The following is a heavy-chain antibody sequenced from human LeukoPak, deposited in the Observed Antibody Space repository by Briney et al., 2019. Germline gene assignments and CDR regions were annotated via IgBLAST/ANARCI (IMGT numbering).Heavy chain of an antibody. CDR2: IYYSGST. D-gene: IGHD3-22*01. J-gene: IGHJ4*02. CDR3: ARADYDSSVGY. V-gene: IGHV4-59*11. Sequence: SETLSLTWSVSGGSISSHYWSWIRQPPGKGLEWIGYIYYSGSTNYNPSLKSRVSISVDTSKNQFSLKLRSVTAADTAVYYCARADYDSSVGYWGQGTLVTVSS. CDR1: GGSISSHY.